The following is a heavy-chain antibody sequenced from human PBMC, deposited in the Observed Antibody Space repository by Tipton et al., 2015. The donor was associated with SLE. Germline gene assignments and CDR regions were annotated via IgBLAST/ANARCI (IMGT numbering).Heavy chain of an antibody. V-gene: IGHV4-38-2*02. CDR1: GYSISSGYY. D-gene: IGHD6-6*01. Sequence: TLSLTCTVSGYSISSGYYWGWIRQPPGKGLEWIGSIYHSGSTYYNPSLKSRVTISVDTSKNQFSLKLSSVTAADTAVYYCARDLAARGGHSFDYWGQGTLVTVSS. J-gene: IGHJ4*02. CDR2: IYHSGST. CDR3: ARDLAARGGHSFDY.